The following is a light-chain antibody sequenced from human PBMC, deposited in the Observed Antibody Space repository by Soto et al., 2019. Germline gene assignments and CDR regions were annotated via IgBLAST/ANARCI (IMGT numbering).Light chain of an antibody. Sequence: QSALTQPASVSGSPGQSITISCTGTSSDVGIYNLVSWYQQHPGKAPKLIIYEGTKRPSGVSNRFSGSKSDNTASLTISGFQAEDEADYYCCPYAGTRIYVFGTGTKVTVL. CDR2: EGT. V-gene: IGLV2-23*01. CDR1: SSDVGIYNL. CDR3: CPYAGTRIYV. J-gene: IGLJ1*01.